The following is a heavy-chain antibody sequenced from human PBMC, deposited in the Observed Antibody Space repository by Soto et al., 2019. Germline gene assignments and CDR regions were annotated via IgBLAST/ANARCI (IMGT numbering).Heavy chain of an antibody. CDR1: GFSLRSYA. CDR3: AKDPNGDYVGAFDI. J-gene: IGHJ3*02. V-gene: IGHV3-23*01. CDR2: ITASGGKT. D-gene: IGHD4-17*01. Sequence: EVQLLESGGGLVQPGGSLRLSCAASGFSLRSYAMSWVRQAPGKGPEWVSGITASGGKTYYADSVKGRFTISRDNSKNTLYLQMNSLRAEDTAVYFCAKDPNGDYVGAFDIWGQGKMVTVSS.